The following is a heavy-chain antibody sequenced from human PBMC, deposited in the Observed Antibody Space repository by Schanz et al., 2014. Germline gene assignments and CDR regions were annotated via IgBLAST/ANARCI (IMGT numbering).Heavy chain of an antibody. Sequence: QVQLVQSGAELKNPGASVKVSCKASGYSFSAYYIHWMRQAPGQGLEWLGRFTQNSQKFQGRVTMTRDTSSNTAYMELNSLRSDDTAVYYCVRELSGGTFDYWGQGALVTVSS. J-gene: IGHJ4*02. V-gene: IGHV1-2*06. D-gene: IGHD1-1*01. CDR1: GYSFSAYY. CDR3: VRELSGGTFDY. CDR2: FT.